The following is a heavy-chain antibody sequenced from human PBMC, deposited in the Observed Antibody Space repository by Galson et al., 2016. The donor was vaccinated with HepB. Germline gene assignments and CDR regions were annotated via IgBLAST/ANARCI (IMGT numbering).Heavy chain of an antibody. CDR2: IFYRGDT. V-gene: IGHV4-39*01. CDR1: GASISNSDYW. CDR3: ARLNAFGWLAFSS. Sequence: ETLSLTCPVCGASISNSDYWWAWIRQPPGKGLEWIASIFYRGDTNYNPSLRSRVSISLDTVKNQFALEVTSVTAADTAVYYCARLNAFGWLAFSSWGKGTPVTVS. D-gene: IGHD3-9*01. J-gene: IGHJ4*02.